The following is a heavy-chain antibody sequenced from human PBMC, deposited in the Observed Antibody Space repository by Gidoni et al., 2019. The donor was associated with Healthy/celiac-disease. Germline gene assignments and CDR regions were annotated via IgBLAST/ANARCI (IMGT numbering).Heavy chain of an antibody. CDR3: AKDLPFGSNSVGY. CDR2: ISGSGVST. J-gene: IGHJ4*02. V-gene: IGHV3-23*04. CDR1: GFTVSRYA. Sequence: EVQLVESGGGLVQPGGSLRLSCAASGFTVSRYAMSWVRQAPGKGLEWVSSISGSGVSTYYADALKGRFTISSDNSKNTLYLQMNSLRAEDTAVYYCAKDLPFGSNSVGYWGQGTLVTVSS. D-gene: IGHD4-4*01.